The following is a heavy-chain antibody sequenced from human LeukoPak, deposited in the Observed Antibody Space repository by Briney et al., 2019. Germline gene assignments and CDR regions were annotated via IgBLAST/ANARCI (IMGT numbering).Heavy chain of an antibody. D-gene: IGHD3-10*01. CDR2: ISSSGSTI. V-gene: IGHV3-11*01. J-gene: IGHJ6*02. CDR1: GFTFSDYY. CDR3: ANSGGFGHYYYYGMDV. Sequence: GGSLRLSCAASGFTFSDYYMSWIRQAPGKGLEWVSYISSSGSTIYYADSVKGRFTISRDNAKNSLYLQMNSLRAEDTAVYHCANSGGFGHYYYYGMDVWGQGTTVTVSS.